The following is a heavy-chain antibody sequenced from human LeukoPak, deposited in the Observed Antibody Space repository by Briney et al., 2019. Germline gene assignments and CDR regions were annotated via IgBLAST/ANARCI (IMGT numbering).Heavy chain of an antibody. D-gene: IGHD1-1*01. CDR3: ARVPDITARPCDT. J-gene: IGHJ5*02. CDR2: ISHTGLT. V-gene: IGHV4-34*01. Sequence: TSSETLSLTCAVYGGLFSGYYWTLIRQTPGKGLEWIGEISHTGLTGSNPSLKSRVTIFVDSSKKQFSLRMTSVTAADTGVYYCARVPDITARPCDTWGPGTLVTVSS. CDR1: GGLFSGYY.